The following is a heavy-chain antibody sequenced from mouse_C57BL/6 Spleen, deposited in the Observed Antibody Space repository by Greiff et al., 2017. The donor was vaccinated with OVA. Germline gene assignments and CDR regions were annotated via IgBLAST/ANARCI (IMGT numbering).Heavy chain of an antibody. V-gene: IGHV5-16*01. Sequence: EVNVVESEGGLVQPGSSMKLSCTASGFTFSDYYMAWVRQVPEKGLEWVANINYDGSSTYYLDSLKSRFIISRVNAKNILYLQMSSLKSEDTATYYCARDGGGNYDYYAMDYWGQGTSVTVSS. CDR2: INYDGSST. CDR3: ARDGGGNYDYYAMDY. CDR1: GFTFSDYY. D-gene: IGHD2-1*01. J-gene: IGHJ4*01.